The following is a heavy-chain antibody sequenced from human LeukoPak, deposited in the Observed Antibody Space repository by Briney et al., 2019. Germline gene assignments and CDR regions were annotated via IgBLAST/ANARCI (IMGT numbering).Heavy chain of an antibody. V-gene: IGHV1-2*04. CDR3: ARGTGIYCGGDCYSKFFDY. CDR2: INPNSGGT. D-gene: IGHD2-21*02. Sequence: ASVKVSCKASGYSFTSNYIHWVRQAPGQGLEWMGWINPNSGGTNYAQKFQGWVTMTRDTSISTAYMELSSVTAADTAVYYCARGTGIYCGGDCYSKFFDYWGQGTLVTVSS. J-gene: IGHJ4*02. CDR1: GYSFTSNY.